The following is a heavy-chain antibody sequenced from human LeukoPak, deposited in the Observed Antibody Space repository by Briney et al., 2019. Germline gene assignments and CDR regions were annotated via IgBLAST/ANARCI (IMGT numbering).Heavy chain of an antibody. CDR2: IWYDGSNT. CDR3: ARDQQRFCSGGTCYLGFEY. V-gene: IGHV3-33*01. CDR1: GFTFHNYG. Sequence: GSLRLSCAASGFTFHNYGMHWVRQAPGKGLEWVALIWYDGSNTYYADSVKGRFTISRENSNNTLYLQMSRLRAEDTAVYYCARDQQRFCSGGTCYLGFEYWGQGILVTVSS. J-gene: IGHJ4*02. D-gene: IGHD2-15*01.